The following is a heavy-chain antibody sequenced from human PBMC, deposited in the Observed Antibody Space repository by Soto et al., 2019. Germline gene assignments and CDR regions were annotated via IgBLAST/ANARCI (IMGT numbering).Heavy chain of an antibody. J-gene: IGHJ4*02. Sequence: EVQLVESGGGLVQPGRSLRLSCAASGFTFDDYAMHWVRQAPGKGLEWVSGISWNSGSIGYADSVKGRFTISRDNAKNSLYLQMNSLRAEDTALYYCAKGGHLRTEWCGYWGQGTLVTVSS. V-gene: IGHV3-9*01. CDR1: GFTFDDYA. CDR2: ISWNSGSI. CDR3: AKGGHLRTEWCGY. D-gene: IGHD3-3*01.